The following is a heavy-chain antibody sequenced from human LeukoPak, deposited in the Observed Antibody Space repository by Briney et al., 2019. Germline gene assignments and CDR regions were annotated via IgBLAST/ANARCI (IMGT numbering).Heavy chain of an antibody. CDR2: IYYSGST. V-gene: IGHV4-39*01. CDR3: ARYTLPGSLASPHDAFDI. D-gene: IGHD2-2*01. Sequence: SQTLSLTCTVSGGSISSGSYYWSWIRQPPGKGLEWIGSIYYSGSTYYNPSLKSRVTISVDTSKNQFSLKLSSVTAADTAVYYCARYTLPGSLASPHDAFDIWGQGTMVTVSS. J-gene: IGHJ3*02. CDR1: GGSISSGSYY.